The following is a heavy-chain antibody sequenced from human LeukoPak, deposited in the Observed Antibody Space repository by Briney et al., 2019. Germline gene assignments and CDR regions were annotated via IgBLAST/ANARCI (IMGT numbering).Heavy chain of an antibody. D-gene: IGHD3-10*01. V-gene: IGHV1-18*01. Sequence: ASVKVSCKASGYTFTSYGISWVRQAPGQGLEWVGWISAYNGNTNYAQKLQGRVTMTTDTSTSTAYMELRSLRSDDTAVYYCARDREVLLWFVETQDYWGQGTLVTVSS. CDR2: ISAYNGNT. CDR3: ARDREVLLWFVETQDY. J-gene: IGHJ4*02. CDR1: GYTFTSYG.